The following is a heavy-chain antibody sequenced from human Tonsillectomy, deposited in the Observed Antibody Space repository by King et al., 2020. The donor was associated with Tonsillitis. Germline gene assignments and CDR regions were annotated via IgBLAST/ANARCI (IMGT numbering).Heavy chain of an antibody. Sequence: VQLQQWGAGLLKSSETLSLTCAVYGGSFSGYYWSWIRQPPGKGLDWIGEINHSGSTNCNPSLKSRVTISVDTSKNQFSLKLSSVTAADTAVYYCARGPDEEQQLVGDWFDPWGQGTLVTVSS. V-gene: IGHV4-34*01. CDR2: INHSGST. D-gene: IGHD6-13*01. CDR1: GGSFSGYY. J-gene: IGHJ5*02. CDR3: ARGPDEEQQLVGDWFDP.